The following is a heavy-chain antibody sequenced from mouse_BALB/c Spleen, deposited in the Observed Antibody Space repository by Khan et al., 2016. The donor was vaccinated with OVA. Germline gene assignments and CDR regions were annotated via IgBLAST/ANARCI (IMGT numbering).Heavy chain of an antibody. J-gene: IGHJ3*01. Sequence: EVQLQQSGTVLARPGATVKMSCKASGYSFTSYWMHWVKQRPGQGLEWIGAIYPGNSDTSYNEKFKGKVKLTAVTSASTAYMELSSLTNEDSAVYYCTGGNYVGWFAYWGQGTLVTVSA. D-gene: IGHD2-1*01. CDR1: GYSFTSYW. CDR3: TGGNYVGWFAY. V-gene: IGHV1-5*01. CDR2: IYPGNSDT.